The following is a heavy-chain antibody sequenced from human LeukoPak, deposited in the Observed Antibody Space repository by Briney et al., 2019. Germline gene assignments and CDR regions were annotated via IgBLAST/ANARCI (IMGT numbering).Heavy chain of an antibody. Sequence: ASVKVPCKASGYTFTGYYMHWVRQAPGQGLEWMGWINPNSGGTNYAQKFQGRVTMTRDTSISTAYMELSRLRSDDTAVYYCARASGVVPHDAFDIWGQGTMVTVSS. V-gene: IGHV1-2*02. CDR2: INPNSGGT. D-gene: IGHD2-15*01. CDR1: GYTFTGYY. CDR3: ARASGVVPHDAFDI. J-gene: IGHJ3*02.